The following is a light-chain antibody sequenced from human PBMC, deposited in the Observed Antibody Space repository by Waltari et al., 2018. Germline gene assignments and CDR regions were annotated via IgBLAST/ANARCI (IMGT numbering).Light chain of an antibody. J-gene: IGKJ5*01. CDR3: QQRANWPIT. CDR1: QNVNSY. CDR2: DAF. V-gene: IGKV3-11*01. Sequence: EIVLTQSPATLSLSPGERATLPCRASQNVNSYLIWYQQKPGQAPRLLIYDAFNRATGIPARFSGSGSGTDFTLTISSLEPEDFADYYCQQRANWPITFGQGTRLEIK.